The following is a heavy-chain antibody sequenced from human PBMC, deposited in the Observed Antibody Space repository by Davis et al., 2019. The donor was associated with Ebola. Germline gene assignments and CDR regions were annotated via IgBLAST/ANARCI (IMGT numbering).Heavy chain of an antibody. V-gene: IGHV1-18*01. D-gene: IGHD2-15*01. CDR2: ISAYSGNT. CDR3: ARERIVVVVAATLNEHYYYGMDV. CDR1: GYTFTSYG. J-gene: IGHJ6*02. Sequence: ASVKVSCKAAGYTFTSYGISWVRQPPGQGLVWMGWISAYSGNTNLAQEFQGRVTMTTDTSTTTAYMELSRLRSDDTAVYYCARERIVVVVAATLNEHYYYGMDVWGQGTTVTVSS.